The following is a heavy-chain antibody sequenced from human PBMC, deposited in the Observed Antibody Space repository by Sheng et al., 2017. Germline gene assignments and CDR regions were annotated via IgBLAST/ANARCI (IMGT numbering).Heavy chain of an antibody. J-gene: IGHJ4*02. CDR3: ARAPDGYNLDFDY. D-gene: IGHD5-12*01. CDR2: SITVGAP. V-gene: IGHV4-59*01. CDR1: VAPSVVTT. Sequence: QVQLQESGPGLVKAFRRPCPSPALSLVAPSVVTTGAGSGSPQGRDWSGLGISITVGAPTTTPPSKSRVTISVDTSKNQFSLKLSSVTAADTAVYYCARAPDGYNLDFDYWGQGTLVTVSS.